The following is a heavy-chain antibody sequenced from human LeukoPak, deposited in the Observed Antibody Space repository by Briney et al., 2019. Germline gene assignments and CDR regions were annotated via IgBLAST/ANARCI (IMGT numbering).Heavy chain of an antibody. Sequence: GSLRLSCAASGFTFSSYAMSWVRQAPGKGLEWVSAISGSGGSTYYADSVKGRFTISRDNSKNTLYLQMNSLRAEDTAVYYCAKGEGYYGSGSYYILSKPVDYWGKGTLVTVSS. V-gene: IGHV3-23*01. J-gene: IGHJ4*02. CDR1: GFTFSSYA. CDR3: AKGEGYYGSGSYYILSKPVDY. CDR2: ISGSGGST. D-gene: IGHD3-10*01.